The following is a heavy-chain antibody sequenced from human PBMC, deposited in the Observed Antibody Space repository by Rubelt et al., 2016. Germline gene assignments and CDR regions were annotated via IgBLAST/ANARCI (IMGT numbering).Heavy chain of an antibody. D-gene: IGHD6-13*01. V-gene: IGHV1-69*01. CDR2: IIPIFGTA. CDR3: ARRQQLGPFDY. Sequence: QVQLVQSGAEVKKPGSSVKVSCKASGGTFRSYAISWVRQAPGQGLEWMGGIIPIFGTATYAQKFQGRVTIIADESTSTSSMELSILTSGDTAVYFCARRQQLGPFDYWGQGPLVTVSS. CDR1: GGTFRSYA. J-gene: IGHJ4*02.